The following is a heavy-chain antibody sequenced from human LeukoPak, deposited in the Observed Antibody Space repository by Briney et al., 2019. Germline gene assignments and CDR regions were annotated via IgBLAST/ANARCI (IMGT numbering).Heavy chain of an antibody. J-gene: IGHJ4*02. CDR1: GFTFSTYW. CDR2: INSDGSST. V-gene: IGHV3-74*01. Sequence: SGGSLRLSCAASGFTFSTYWMHWVRQAPGKGLVWVSRINSDGSSTNYADSVKGRFTISTDNAKNTLYLQMNSLRVEDTAVYYCASRSGWRYFDYWGQGTLVTVSS. CDR3: ASRSGWRYFDY. D-gene: IGHD6-19*01.